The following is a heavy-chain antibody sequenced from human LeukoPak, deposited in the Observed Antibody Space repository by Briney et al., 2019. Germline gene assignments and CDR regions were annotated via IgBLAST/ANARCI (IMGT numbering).Heavy chain of an antibody. Sequence: PGGSLRLSCAASGFTFSSYGMHWVRQAPGKGLEWVAVISYDGSNKYYADSVKGRFTISRDNSKHTLYLQMNSLRAEDTAVYYCAKDRLVRGVIDSADYWGQGTLVTVSS. CDR1: GFTFSSYG. J-gene: IGHJ4*02. V-gene: IGHV3-30*18. CDR2: ISYDGSNK. D-gene: IGHD3-10*01. CDR3: AKDRLVRGVIDSADY.